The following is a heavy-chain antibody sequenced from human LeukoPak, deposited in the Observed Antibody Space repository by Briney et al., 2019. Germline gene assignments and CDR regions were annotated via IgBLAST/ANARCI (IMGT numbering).Heavy chain of an antibody. CDR1: GYTFTSYG. D-gene: IGHD2-21*02. Sequence: ASVKVSCKASGYTFTSYGISWVRPAPGQGLEWMGKINPSGDTTTYAQKFQGRITMTRDTSTSTVYMELSSLRSEDTAVYYCARDRNGDQRANAFDIWGQGTMVTVSS. CDR3: ARDRNGDQRANAFDI. V-gene: IGHV1-46*01. J-gene: IGHJ3*02. CDR2: INPSGDTT.